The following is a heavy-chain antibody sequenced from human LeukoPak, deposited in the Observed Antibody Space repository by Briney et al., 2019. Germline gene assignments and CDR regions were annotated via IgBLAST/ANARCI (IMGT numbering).Heavy chain of an antibody. J-gene: IGHJ5*02. CDR3: ARDPETVRGPNWFDP. D-gene: IGHD3-10*01. Sequence: PSETLSLTCTVAGGSISSYYWSWIRQPPGKGLEWSGYIYYSGSTNYNPSLKSRVTISVDTSKNQFSLKLSSVTAADTAVYYCARDPETVRGPNWFDPWGQGTLVTVSS. CDR1: GGSISSYY. CDR2: IYYSGST. V-gene: IGHV4-59*12.